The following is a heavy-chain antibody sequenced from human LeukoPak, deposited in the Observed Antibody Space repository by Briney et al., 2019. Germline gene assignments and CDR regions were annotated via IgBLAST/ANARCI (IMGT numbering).Heavy chain of an antibody. D-gene: IGHD4-17*01. CDR1: GGSISSYY. CDR3: ARDPTPMGTTDFFDY. CDR2: IYTSGST. Sequence: SETLSLTCTVSGGSISSYYWSWIRQPAGKGLEWIGRIYTSGSTNYNASLKSRVTISVDKSKNQFSLKLSSVTAADTAVYYCARDPTPMGTTDFFDYWGQGTLVTVSS. V-gene: IGHV4-4*07. J-gene: IGHJ4*02.